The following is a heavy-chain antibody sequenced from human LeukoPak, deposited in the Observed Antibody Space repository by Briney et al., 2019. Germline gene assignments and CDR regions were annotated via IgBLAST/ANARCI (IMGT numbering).Heavy chain of an antibody. CDR2: IYYSGST. CDR3: VRDLRANYFDY. Sequence: SETLSLTCTVSGGSISSGGYYWSWISQHPGKGLEWIGYIYYSGSTYYNPSLKSRVTISVDTSKNQFSLKLSSVTAADTAVYYCVRDLRANYFDYWGQGILVTVSS. J-gene: IGHJ4*02. CDR1: GGSISSGGYY. V-gene: IGHV4-31*03.